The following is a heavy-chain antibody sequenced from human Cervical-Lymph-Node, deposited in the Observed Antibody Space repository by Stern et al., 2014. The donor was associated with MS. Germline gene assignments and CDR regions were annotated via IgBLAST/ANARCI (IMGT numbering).Heavy chain of an antibody. D-gene: IGHD3-22*01. CDR1: GYSFTSYW. CDR3: ARLFDDYETPVTDFDY. J-gene: IGHJ4*02. V-gene: IGHV5-51*03. CDR2: IYPGDSDP. Sequence: EVQLVESGAEVKKPGESLKISCKGSGYSFTSYWIGWVRQMPGKGLEWMGFIYPGDSDPRYSPSFQGQVSISADKSISTVYLQWSSLKASDTAMYYCARLFDDYETPVTDFDYWGQGTLVTVSS.